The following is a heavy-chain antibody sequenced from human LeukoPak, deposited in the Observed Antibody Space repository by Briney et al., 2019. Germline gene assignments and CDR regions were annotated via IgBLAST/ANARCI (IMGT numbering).Heavy chain of an antibody. J-gene: IGHJ4*02. CDR3: ARDALFYDSSGGLDY. V-gene: IGHV3-21*01. D-gene: IGHD3-22*01. CDR1: GFTFSSYS. CDR2: ISSSSSYI. Sequence: GGSLRLSCAASGFTFSSYSMNWVCQAPGKGLEWVSSISSSSSYIYYADSVKGRFTISRDNSKNTLYLQMNSLRAEDTAVYYCARDALFYDSSGGLDYWGQGTLVTVSS.